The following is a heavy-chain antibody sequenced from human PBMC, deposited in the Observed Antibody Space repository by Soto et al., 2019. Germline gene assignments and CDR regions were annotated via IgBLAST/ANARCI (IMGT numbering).Heavy chain of an antibody. CDR2: LYTEGTT. CDR3: VRPRPSGENYGMDV. V-gene: IGHV3-53*01. J-gene: IGHJ6*02. D-gene: IGHD3-16*01. CDR1: GLTVSHNY. Sequence: HPGGSLRLSCVASGLTVSHNYMAWVRQAPEMGLEWVSILYTEGTTYYADSVKGRFTISRDSSKNTLFLQMDSLRAEDTAVHYCVRPRPSGENYGMDVWGQGTTVTVSS.